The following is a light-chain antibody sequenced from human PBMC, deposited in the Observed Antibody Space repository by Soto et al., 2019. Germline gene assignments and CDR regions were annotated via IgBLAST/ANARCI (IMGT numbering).Light chain of an antibody. CDR1: SSNIGAGYD. CDR3: KSYDTGLGGYV. CDR2: GNN. Sequence: QSVLTQPPSVSGAPGQRVTISCTGGSSNIGAGYDVQWYQQLPGTAPRLLIYGNNNRPSGVPERFSGSNSGTSASLAISGLQAEDELDYYCKSYDTGLGGYVFGTGTKVTVL. J-gene: IGLJ1*01. V-gene: IGLV1-40*01.